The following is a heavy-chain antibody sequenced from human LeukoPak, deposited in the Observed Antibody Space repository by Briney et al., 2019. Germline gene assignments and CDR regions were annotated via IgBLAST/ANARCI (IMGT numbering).Heavy chain of an antibody. Sequence: SETLSLTCTVSGGSISSYYWSSSRQRPGKGLGRIGYIYYSGSTNYNPSLKSRVTISVDTSKSQCSLKLSSVTAADTAVYYWARLLRTVTTYFDYCGQGTLFTVSS. V-gene: IGHV4-59*08. J-gene: IGHJ4*02. CDR1: GGSISSYY. CDR3: ARLLRTVTTYFDY. D-gene: IGHD4-17*01. CDR2: IYYSGST.